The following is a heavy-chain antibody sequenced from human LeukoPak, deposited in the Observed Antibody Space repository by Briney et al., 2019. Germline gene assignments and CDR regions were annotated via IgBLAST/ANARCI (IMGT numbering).Heavy chain of an antibody. D-gene: IGHD6-19*01. V-gene: IGHV4-59*12. CDR3: AREEYSSDLYYFDY. CDR1: GGSISSYY. J-gene: IGHJ4*02. CDR2: IYYSGST. Sequence: SETLSLTCTVSGGSISSYYWSWIRQPPGKGLEWIGYIYYSGSTNYNPSLKSRVTISVDTSKNQFSLKLSSVTAADTAVYYCAREEYSSDLYYFDYWGQGTLVTVSS.